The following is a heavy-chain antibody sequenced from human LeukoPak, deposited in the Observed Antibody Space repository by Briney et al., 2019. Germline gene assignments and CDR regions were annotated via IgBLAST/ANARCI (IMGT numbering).Heavy chain of an antibody. CDR1: GFTFSSYG. CDR2: ISYDGSNK. J-gene: IGHJ4*02. V-gene: IGHV3-30*18. Sequence: GGSLRLSCAASGFTFSSYGMHWVRQAPGKGLEWVAVISYDGSNKYYADSVKGRFTISRDNAKNSLYLQMNSLRAEDTALYYCAKDRVKDYDYVWGSYRVISAPTKFDYWGQGTLVTVSS. CDR3: AKDRVKDYDYVWGSYRVISAPTKFDY. D-gene: IGHD3-16*02.